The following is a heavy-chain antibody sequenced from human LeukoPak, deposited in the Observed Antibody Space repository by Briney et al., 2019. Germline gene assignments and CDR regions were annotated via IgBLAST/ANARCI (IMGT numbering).Heavy chain of an antibody. J-gene: IGHJ4*02. V-gene: IGHV3-23*01. CDR1: GFTFNTYS. D-gene: IGHD1/OR15-1a*01. Sequence: GGSLRLSCAASGFTFNTYSMNWVRQAPGKGLEWVSAISGSGGSTYYADSVKGRFTISRDNSKNTLYLQMNSLRAEDTAVYYCAKAHQNGWNNAYYFDYWGQGTLVTVSS. CDR2: ISGSGGST. CDR3: AKAHQNGWNNAYYFDY.